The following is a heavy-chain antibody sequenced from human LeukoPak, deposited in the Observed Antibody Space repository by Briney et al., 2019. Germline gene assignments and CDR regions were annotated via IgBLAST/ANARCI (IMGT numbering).Heavy chain of an antibody. D-gene: IGHD3-22*01. J-gene: IGHJ5*02. V-gene: IGHV4-34*01. CDR2: INRSGST. Sequence: KPSETLSLTCAVYGGSFSGNYWSWIRQPPGKGLEWIGEINRSGSTNYNPSLKSRVTISVDTSKNQFSLKLSSVTAADTAVYYCARGVYYDSSGPRGWFDPWGQGTLVTVSS. CDR1: GGSFSGNY. CDR3: ARGVYYDSSGPRGWFDP.